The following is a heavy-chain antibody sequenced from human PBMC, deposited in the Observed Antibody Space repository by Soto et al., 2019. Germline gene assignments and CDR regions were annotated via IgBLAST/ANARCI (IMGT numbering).Heavy chain of an antibody. CDR2: INPGESA. V-gene: IGHV4-34*01. Sequence: SETLSLTCALFGGSFSGYYWSWIRQTPGKRLEWVGDINPGESANYNPSLKSRVTISVDTSKNQFSLKLRSVTAADTAVYYCARDQEYRGRWFDPWGQGTLVTVS. D-gene: IGHD1-1*01. CDR1: GGSFSGYY. J-gene: IGHJ5*02. CDR3: ARDQEYRGRWFDP.